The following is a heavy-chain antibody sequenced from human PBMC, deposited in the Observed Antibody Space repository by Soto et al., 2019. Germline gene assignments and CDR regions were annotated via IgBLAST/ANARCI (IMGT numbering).Heavy chain of an antibody. D-gene: IGHD2-2*02. V-gene: IGHV3-21*01. J-gene: IGHJ6*03. Sequence: DVQLVESGGGLVKPGGSLRLSCTVSGFTFSNYTMDWVRQAPGKGLEWVSSISSGSNYIYYADSVKGRFTISRDNAKNSLYLQMNSLRAEDTAVFYCARGIYCTPDICYTGYYYMDVWGKGTTVTVSS. CDR1: GFTFSNYT. CDR3: ARGIYCTPDICYTGYYYMDV. CDR2: ISSGSNYI.